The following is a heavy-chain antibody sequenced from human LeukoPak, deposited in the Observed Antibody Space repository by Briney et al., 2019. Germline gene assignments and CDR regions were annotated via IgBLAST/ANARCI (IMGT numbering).Heavy chain of an antibody. V-gene: IGHV4-39*01. CDR1: GDSISSSSYY. D-gene: IGHD6-13*01. CDR3: ARHRGRYSNSWSIDY. J-gene: IGHJ4*02. Sequence: SETLSLTCIVSGDSISSSSYYWGWIRQPPGKGLEWIGSIYYSGSTYYNPSLKSRVTISVDTPKNQFSLKLSSVTAADTAVYYCARHRGRYSNSWSIDYWGQGTLVTVSS. CDR2: IYYSGST.